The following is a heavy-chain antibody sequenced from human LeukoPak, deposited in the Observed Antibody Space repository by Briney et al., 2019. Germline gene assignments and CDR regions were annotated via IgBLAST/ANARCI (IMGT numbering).Heavy chain of an antibody. J-gene: IGHJ4*02. CDR2: VYSSGTT. V-gene: IGHV4-59*08. CDR1: GGSISSYY. CDR3: ARVRDTPHWYFDY. Sequence: SETLSLTCTVSGGSISSYYWSWIRQPPGKGLEWIGCVYSSGTTDYNPSLKSRVTMSVDTSKNQFSLKLTSVTAADTAVYYCARVRDTPHWYFDYWGQGTLVTVSS. D-gene: IGHD2-15*01.